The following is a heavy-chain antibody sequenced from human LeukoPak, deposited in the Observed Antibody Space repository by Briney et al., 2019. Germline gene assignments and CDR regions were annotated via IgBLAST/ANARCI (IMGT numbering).Heavy chain of an antibody. J-gene: IGHJ6*03. D-gene: IGHD3-10*01. Sequence: MAAESLSLTRAASGFTFSSYCLNWVRQAPGKGLEWVSTISSGGHIYYKDSVKGRITISRDKAKNSLNLQMNSLRAEDTAVYYCAREEGKHYPHYYYYMDVWGKGTTVTVSS. CDR3: AREEGKHYPHYYYYMDV. CDR1: GFTFSSYC. CDR2: ISSGGHI. V-gene: IGHV3-69-1*01.